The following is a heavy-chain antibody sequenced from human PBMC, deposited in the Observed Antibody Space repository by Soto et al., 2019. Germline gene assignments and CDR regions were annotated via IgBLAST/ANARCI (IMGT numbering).Heavy chain of an antibody. D-gene: IGHD2-8*02. CDR2: VIPIIGTT. Sequence: SGKVPCKASGNTFTGYYMHWVRQAHGQGLEWIGGVIPIIGTTNYAQKFQGRVTITADESSKIVYMELRSLRSEDTAVYYCARDPGGRTSLRGFLDYWGQGTQVTLS. CDR3: ARDPGGRTSLRGFLDY. J-gene: IGHJ4*02. V-gene: IGHV1-69*01. CDR1: GNTFTGYY.